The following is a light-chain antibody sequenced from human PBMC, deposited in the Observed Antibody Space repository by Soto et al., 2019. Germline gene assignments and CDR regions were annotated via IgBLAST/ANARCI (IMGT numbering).Light chain of an antibody. Sequence: EIVLTQSPGTLSLSPGERATLSCRASQSVSGSYLAWYQQKPGQAPRLLIYGASSRATGIPDRFSGSGSGTDFTLTISRLEPEDFAVYYCQQYGSSPRFTFGRGTKVDIK. CDR3: QQYGSSPRFT. V-gene: IGKV3-20*01. J-gene: IGKJ3*01. CDR1: QSVSGSY. CDR2: GAS.